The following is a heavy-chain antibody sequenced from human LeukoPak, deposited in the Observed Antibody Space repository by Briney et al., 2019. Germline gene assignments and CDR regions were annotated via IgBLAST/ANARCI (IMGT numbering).Heavy chain of an antibody. CDR3: ARYCSGGSCYSRWFDP. J-gene: IGHJ5*02. CDR1: GGSISSGGYS. CDR2: IYHSGST. Sequence: SQTLSLTCAVSGGSISSGGYSWSWIRQPPGKGLEWIGDIYHSGSTYYNPSLKSRVTISVDRSKNQFSLKLSSVTAADTAVYYCARYCSGGSCYSRWFDPWGQGTLITVSS. V-gene: IGHV4-30-2*01. D-gene: IGHD2-15*01.